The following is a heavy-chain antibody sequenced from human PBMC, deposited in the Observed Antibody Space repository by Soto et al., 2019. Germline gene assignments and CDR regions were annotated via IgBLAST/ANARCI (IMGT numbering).Heavy chain of an antibody. V-gene: IGHV3-30*18. CDR1: GFTFNSYG. CDR3: AKEVVRGVIITIHWFDT. CDR2: ISYDGSNK. D-gene: IGHD3-10*01. J-gene: IGHJ5*02. Sequence: GGYPRLSFAASGFTFNSYGLQWVRQAPCKVLEWVAVISYDGSNKYYADSVKGRFTISRDNSKNTMYLQMNSLRAEDTAVYYCAKEVVRGVIITIHWFDTWGQGTMVTGSS.